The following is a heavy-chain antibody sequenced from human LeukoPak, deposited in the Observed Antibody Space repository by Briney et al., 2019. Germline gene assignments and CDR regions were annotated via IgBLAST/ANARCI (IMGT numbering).Heavy chain of an antibody. CDR2: IIPIFGTA. Sequence: SVKISCKASGGTFNSYAISWVRQAPGQGLEWMGGIIPIFGTANYAQKFQGRVTITADESTSTAYMELSSLRSEDTAVYYCASSAVHGDAFDIWGQGTMVTVSS. D-gene: IGHD6-25*01. CDR1: GGTFNSYA. CDR3: ASSAVHGDAFDI. J-gene: IGHJ3*02. V-gene: IGHV1-69*01.